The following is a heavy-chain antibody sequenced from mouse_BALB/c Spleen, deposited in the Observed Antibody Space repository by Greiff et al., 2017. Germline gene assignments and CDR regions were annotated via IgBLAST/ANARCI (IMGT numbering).Heavy chain of an antibody. J-gene: IGHJ3*01. D-gene: IGHD2-4*01. Sequence: EVKLVESGGGLVKPGGSLKLSCAASGFTFSSYAMSWVRQTPEKRLEWVASISIGGSTYYPDSVKGRFTISRDNARNILYLQMSSLRSEDTAMYYCARVYYDYDGSSWFAYWGQGTLVTVSA. V-gene: IGHV5-6-5*01. CDR3: ARVYYDYDGSSWFAY. CDR2: ISIGGST. CDR1: GFTFSSYA.